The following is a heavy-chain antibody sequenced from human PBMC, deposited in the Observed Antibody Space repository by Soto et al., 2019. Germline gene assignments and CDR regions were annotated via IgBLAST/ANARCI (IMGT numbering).Heavy chain of an antibody. Sequence: QVQLVESGGGVVQPGRSLRLSCAASGFTFSTCAMHWVRQAPGKGLEWVALISYDGSNKYYADSVKGRFTISRDSSKNTLYLQMNTLRGEDTAVYYCARGGQLFDYWGQGTLVTVSS. V-gene: IGHV3-30-3*01. J-gene: IGHJ4*02. D-gene: IGHD6-13*01. CDR1: GFTFSTCA. CDR2: ISYDGSNK. CDR3: ARGGQLFDY.